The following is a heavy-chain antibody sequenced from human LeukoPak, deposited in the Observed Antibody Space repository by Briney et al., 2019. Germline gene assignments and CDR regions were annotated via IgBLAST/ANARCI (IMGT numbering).Heavy chain of an antibody. CDR2: INPNTGGT. D-gene: IGHD4-17*01. V-gene: IGHV1-2*02. J-gene: IGHJ4*01. Sequence: ASVKVSCKASGYTFTGYYMHWVRQAPGQGFEWMGWINPNTGGTHYAQNFQGRVTMTRDTSISTAYMAFSRLKSDDTAVYFCARGDGDYVGNDYWGHGTPVTVSS. CDR3: ARGDGDYVGNDY. CDR1: GYTFTGYY.